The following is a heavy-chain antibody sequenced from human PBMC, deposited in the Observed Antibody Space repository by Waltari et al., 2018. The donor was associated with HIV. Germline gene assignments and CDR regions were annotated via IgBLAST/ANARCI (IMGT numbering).Heavy chain of an antibody. J-gene: IGHJ5*02. CDR2: ISWRSGNI. CDR1: GFKFDDYA. D-gene: IGHD3-10*02. Sequence: EGQLVASGGDLVQPGVSLRLACVASGFKFDDYAMHWVRQAPGKGLEWVSGISWRSGNIAYADSVRDRFTISRDNAKKSLYLRMNSLRAEDTALYYCARGPMYKWFDPWGQGTLVTVSS. V-gene: IGHV3-9*01. CDR3: ARGPMYKWFDP.